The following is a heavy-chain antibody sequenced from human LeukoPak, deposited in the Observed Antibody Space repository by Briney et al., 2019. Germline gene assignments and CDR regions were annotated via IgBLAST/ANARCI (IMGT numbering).Heavy chain of an antibody. CDR3: STLTSRGLSDS. CDR1: GFTFTNAW. V-gene: IGHV3-15*07. J-gene: IGHJ4*02. CDR2: IKSKADGETI. D-gene: IGHD1-20*01. Sequence: PGGTLRLSCAASGFTFTNAWMNWVRQAPGKGLEWVGRIKSKADGETIDYAAPVKGRFTFSRDDSKNMLYLQMNSLKSEDTAVYYCSTLTSRGLSDSWGQGTLVTVSS.